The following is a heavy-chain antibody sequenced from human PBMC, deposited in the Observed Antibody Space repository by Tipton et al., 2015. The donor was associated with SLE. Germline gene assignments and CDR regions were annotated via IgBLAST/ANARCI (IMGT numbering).Heavy chain of an antibody. CDR2: IYYSGST. Sequence: TLSLTCTVSGGSISSSSYYWGWLRQPPGKGLEWIGIIYYSGSTYYNPSLKSRVTISVDTSKNQFSLKLSSATAADTAVYYCGSSSRSGAFDIWGQGTMVTVSS. J-gene: IGHJ3*02. V-gene: IGHV4-39*01. D-gene: IGHD6-6*01. CDR1: GGSISSSSYY. CDR3: GSSSRSGAFDI.